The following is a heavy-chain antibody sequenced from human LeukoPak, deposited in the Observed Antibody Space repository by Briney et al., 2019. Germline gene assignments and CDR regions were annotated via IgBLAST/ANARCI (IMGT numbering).Heavy chain of an antibody. J-gene: IGHJ4*02. CDR2: ISAYNGNT. D-gene: IGHD2-2*01. V-gene: IGHV1-18*01. CDR3: ARDSVIVVVPAAPFDY. Sequence: ASVTVSFKASGYTFTSYGISWVRQAPGQGVEWMGWISAYNGNTNYAQKLQGRVTMTTDTSTSTAYMELRSLRSDDTAVYYCARDSVIVVVPAAPFDYWGQGTLVTVSS. CDR1: GYTFTSYG.